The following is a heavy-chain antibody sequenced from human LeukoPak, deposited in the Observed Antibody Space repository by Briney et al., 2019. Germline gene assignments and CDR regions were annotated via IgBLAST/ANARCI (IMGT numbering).Heavy chain of an antibody. Sequence: ATVKVSCKASGYTFTDYYIHWVQQAPGKGLEWMGGIIPIFGTANYAQKFQGRVTITADESTSTAYMELSSLRSEDTAVYYCARDQEQLVLGAFDIWGQGTMVTVSS. V-gene: IGHV1-69*01. D-gene: IGHD6-6*01. CDR2: IIPIFGTA. CDR3: ARDQEQLVLGAFDI. J-gene: IGHJ3*02. CDR1: GYTFTDYY.